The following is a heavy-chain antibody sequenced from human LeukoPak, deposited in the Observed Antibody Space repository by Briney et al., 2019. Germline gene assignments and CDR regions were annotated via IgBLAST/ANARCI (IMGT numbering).Heavy chain of an antibody. CDR2: INHSGST. V-gene: IGHV4-34*01. Sequence: SETLSLTCAVYRGSFSGYYWSSIRQPPGKGLEWIGEINHSGSTNYNPSLKSRVTISVDTSKNQFSLKLSSVTAADKAIYYCARRHAYCSADGCSLRAFDIWGQGTMVTVSS. D-gene: IGHD2-15*01. J-gene: IGHJ3*02. CDR1: RGSFSGYY. CDR3: ARRHAYCSADGCSLRAFDI.